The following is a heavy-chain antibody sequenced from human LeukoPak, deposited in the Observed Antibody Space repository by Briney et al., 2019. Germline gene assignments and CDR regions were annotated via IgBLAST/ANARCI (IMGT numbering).Heavy chain of an antibody. D-gene: IGHD1-26*01. J-gene: IGHJ4*02. CDR1: GGSIHSIDSY. Sequence: PSETPSLTCSVSGGSIHSIDSYWGWVRQPPGEGLEWIGSIYYRGDTYYNPSLKSRVTISVDTSKNQFSLKLTSVTAADTAVYYCARHSRTYYDFDYWGQGTLVTVSS. CDR3: ARHSRTYYDFDY. CDR2: IYYRGDT. V-gene: IGHV4-39*01.